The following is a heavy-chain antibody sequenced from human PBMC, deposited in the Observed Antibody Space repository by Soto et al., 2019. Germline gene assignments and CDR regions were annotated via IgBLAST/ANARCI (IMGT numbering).Heavy chain of an antibody. Sequence: PSETLSLTCTVSGDSISSGGYFWNWIRHHPGKGLEWIGYIFYSGTTFYNPSLKSRLSISVDTSNNQYSLNLTSVTATATAVHLCAGGSLRRRYFDYWGQGALVTVSS. CDR2: IFYSGTT. CDR3: AGGSLRRRYFDY. CDR1: GDSISSGGYF. J-gene: IGHJ4*02. D-gene: IGHD4-17*01. V-gene: IGHV4-31*03.